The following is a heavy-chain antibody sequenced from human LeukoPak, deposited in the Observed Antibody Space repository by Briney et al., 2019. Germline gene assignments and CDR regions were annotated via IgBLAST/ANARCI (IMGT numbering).Heavy chain of an antibody. CDR3: ARNIPFDY. V-gene: IGHV4-59*01. J-gene: IGHJ4*02. D-gene: IGHD2/OR15-2a*01. Sequence: SETLSLTCTVSVVSISSYYWSWIRQPPGKGLEWIGYIYYSGSTNYNPSLKSRVTISVDTSKNQFSLKLSSVTAADTAVYYCARNIPFDYWGQGTLVTVSS. CDR1: VVSISSYY. CDR2: IYYSGST.